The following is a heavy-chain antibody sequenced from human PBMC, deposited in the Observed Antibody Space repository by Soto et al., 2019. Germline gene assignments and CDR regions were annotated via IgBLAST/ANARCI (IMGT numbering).Heavy chain of an antibody. CDR3: VRTSMVVAAATREDY. V-gene: IGHV3-74*01. CDR1: GFTFSSYW. CDR2: INSDGSST. J-gene: IGHJ4*02. D-gene: IGHD2-15*01. Sequence: EVQLVESGGGLVQPGGSLRLSCAASGFTFSSYWMHWVRQAPGKGLVWVSRINSDGSSTSYADSVKGRFTISRDNAKNTLYLQMNSLRAEDTVVYYCVRTSMVVAAATREDYWGQGTLVTVS.